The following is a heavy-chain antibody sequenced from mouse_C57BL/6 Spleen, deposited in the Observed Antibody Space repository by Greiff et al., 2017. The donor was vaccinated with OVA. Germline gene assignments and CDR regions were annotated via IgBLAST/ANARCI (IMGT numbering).Heavy chain of an antibody. D-gene: IGHD1-1*01. J-gene: IGHJ2*01. CDR3: VRELLLRNYFDY. V-gene: IGHV10-3*01. Sequence: EVQRVESGGGLVQPKGSLKLSCAASGFTFNTYAMHWVRQAPGKGLEWVARIRSKSSNYATYYADSVKDRFTISRDDSQSMRYLQMNNLKTEDTAMYYGVRELLLRNYFDYWGQGTTLTFSS. CDR2: IRSKSSNYAT. CDR1: GFTFNTYA.